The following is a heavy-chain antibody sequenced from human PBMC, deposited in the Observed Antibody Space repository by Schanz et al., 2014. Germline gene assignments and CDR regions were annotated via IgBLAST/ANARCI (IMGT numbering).Heavy chain of an antibody. J-gene: IGHJ6*02. Sequence: EGQLLESGGGLIQPGGSLRLSCAASGFTFSSYAMSWVRQAPGKGLEWVSTISASGGSTYYADSVKGRFTISRDNSKNILYLQRNSLRAEDTAVYYCAKARRKSNCSGGRCFHCSYYGMDVWGQGTTVTVSS. D-gene: IGHD2-15*01. CDR1: GFTFSSYA. CDR3: AKARRKSNCSGGRCFHCSYYGMDV. V-gene: IGHV3-23*01. CDR2: ISASGGST.